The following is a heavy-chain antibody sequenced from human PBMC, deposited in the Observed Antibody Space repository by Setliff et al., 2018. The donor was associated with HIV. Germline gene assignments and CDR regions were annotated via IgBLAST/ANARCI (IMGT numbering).Heavy chain of an antibody. J-gene: IGHJ1*01. D-gene: IGHD1-26*01. CDR2: IYHSGST. CDR1: GGSISSYY. Sequence: LSLTCTVSGGSISSYYWGWIRQPPGKGLEWIGSIYHSGSTYYNPSLKSRVTISVDTSKKQFSLKLSSVTAADTAVYYCARESGSYPYRVLQHWGQGTLVTVSS. CDR3: ARESGSYPYRVLQH. V-gene: IGHV4-38-2*02.